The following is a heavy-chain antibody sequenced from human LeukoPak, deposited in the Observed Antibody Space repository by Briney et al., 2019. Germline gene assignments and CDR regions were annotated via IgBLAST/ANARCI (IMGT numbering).Heavy chain of an antibody. Sequence: PGGSLRLSCAASGFTFSSYSMNWVRQAPGKGLEWVSYISSSGSTIYYADSVKGRFTISRDNAKNSLYLQMNSLRAEDTAVYYCARDRGTHYYDSSGYLYWGQGTLVTVSS. CDR3: ARDRGTHYYDSSGYLY. CDR1: GFTFSSYS. CDR2: ISSSGSTI. D-gene: IGHD3-22*01. J-gene: IGHJ4*02. V-gene: IGHV3-48*04.